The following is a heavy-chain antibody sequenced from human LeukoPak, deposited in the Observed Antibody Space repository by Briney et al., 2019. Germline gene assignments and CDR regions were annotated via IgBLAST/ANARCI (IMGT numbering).Heavy chain of an antibody. CDR2: ISSSGGRT. Sequence: PGGSLRLSCAASGFTFGTYAMSWVRQAPGKGLEWVSAISSSGGRTYYADSVKGRFTISRDNFKDTLYLQMNSLRADDTAVYYCTRDYVTPGTTGTTSPLDHWGQGILVTVSS. D-gene: IGHD1-7*01. CDR1: GFTFGTYA. J-gene: IGHJ4*02. CDR3: TRDYVTPGTTGTTSPLDH. V-gene: IGHV3-23*01.